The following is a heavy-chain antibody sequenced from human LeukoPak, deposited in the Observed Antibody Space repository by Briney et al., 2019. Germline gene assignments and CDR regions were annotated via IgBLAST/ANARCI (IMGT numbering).Heavy chain of an antibody. CDR1: GFTFIIYG. CDR3: VFSLVPDFDS. D-gene: IGHD2-21*02. CDR2: ISSGSSTI. V-gene: IGHV3-48*01. J-gene: IGHJ4*02. Sequence: GGSLRLSCAASGFTFIIYGMNWVRQAPGQGLEWISYISSGSSTIYYADSVKGRFTISRDNAKNSLYLQMNSLRAEDTAVYFCVFSLVPDFDSWGQGTLVTVSS.